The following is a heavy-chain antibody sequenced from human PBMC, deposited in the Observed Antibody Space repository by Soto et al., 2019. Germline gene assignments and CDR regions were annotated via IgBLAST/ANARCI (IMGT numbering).Heavy chain of an antibody. D-gene: IGHD2-8*02. Sequence: SGPTLVNPTQTLTLTCTLSGFSLSTSGVGVGWIRQPPGKALEWLALIYWNDDKRYSPSLKSRLTITKDTSKNQVVLTMTNMDPVDTSTYYCARDHKYWHYYGMDVWGQGTAVTVSS. CDR2: IYWNDDK. J-gene: IGHJ6*02. CDR3: ARDHKYWHYYGMDV. CDR1: GFSLSTSGVG. V-gene: IGHV2-5*01.